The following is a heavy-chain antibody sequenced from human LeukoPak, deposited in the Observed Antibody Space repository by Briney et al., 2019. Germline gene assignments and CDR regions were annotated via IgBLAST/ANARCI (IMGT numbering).Heavy chain of an antibody. Sequence: SETLSLTCTVSGGSISSSSYYWSWIRQPAGKGLEWIGRIYTSGSTNYNPSLKSRVTMSVDTSKNQFSLKLSSVTAADTAVYYCARARRIPSDRYYFDYWGQGTLVTVSS. D-gene: IGHD2-15*01. CDR1: GGSISSSSYY. J-gene: IGHJ4*02. V-gene: IGHV4-61*02. CDR3: ARARRIPSDRYYFDY. CDR2: IYTSGST.